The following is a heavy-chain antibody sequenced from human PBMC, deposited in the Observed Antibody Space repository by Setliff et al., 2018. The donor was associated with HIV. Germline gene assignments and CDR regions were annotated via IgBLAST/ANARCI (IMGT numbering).Heavy chain of an antibody. V-gene: IGHV4-59*11. CDR1: GPSINIHY. D-gene: IGHD5-12*01. Sequence: SETLSLTCTVSGPSINIHYWSWIRQSPGKAFEWIGYTYSTGSTNYNPSLQSRVTISMVASRNQFSLKVTSVTAADTAVYYCARGDGYRGNDAYYDSGMDVWGQGITVTVSS. CDR3: ARGDGYRGNDAYYDSGMDV. CDR2: TYSTGST. J-gene: IGHJ6*02.